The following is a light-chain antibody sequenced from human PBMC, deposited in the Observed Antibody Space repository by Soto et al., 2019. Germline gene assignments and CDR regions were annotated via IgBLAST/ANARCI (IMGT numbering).Light chain of an antibody. Sequence: QSVLTQPPSASGAPGLRVTISCSGSNSNIGGNTVNWYQQLPGKAPKLLIHSYNERPSGVPGRFSGSRSGASASLAITGLPSEYESYYYCSAWDYTLSGPVLGGGTQLTVL. V-gene: IGLV1-44*01. J-gene: IGLJ7*01. CDR1: NSNIGGNT. CDR3: SAWDYTLSGPV. CDR2: SYN.